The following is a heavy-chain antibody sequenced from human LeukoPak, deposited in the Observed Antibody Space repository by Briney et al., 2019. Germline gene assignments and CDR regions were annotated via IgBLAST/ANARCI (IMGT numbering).Heavy chain of an antibody. CDR2: MNPNSGNT. CDR3: ARGRGWDYDILTGYVAY. D-gene: IGHD3-9*01. J-gene: IGHJ4*02. CDR1: GYTFTSYD. Sequence: GASVKVSCKASGYTFTSYDINWVRQATGQGLEWMGWMNPNSGNTGYAQKFQGRVTMTRNTSISTAYIELSSLRSEDTAVYYCARGRGWDYDILTGYVAYWGQGTLVTVSS. V-gene: IGHV1-8*01.